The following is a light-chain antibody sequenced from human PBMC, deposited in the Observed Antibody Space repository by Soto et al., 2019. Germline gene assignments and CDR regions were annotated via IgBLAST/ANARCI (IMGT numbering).Light chain of an antibody. Sequence: EIVMPQSPATLSVSPGERATLSCRASQSVSGNLAWYQQKPGQAPRLLIYGASTRATGIPARFSGSGSGTEFTLTISSLQSEDFVVYYCQQYNNWPPLTFGGGTKVEIK. V-gene: IGKV3-15*01. J-gene: IGKJ4*01. CDR2: GAS. CDR1: QSVSGN. CDR3: QQYNNWPPLT.